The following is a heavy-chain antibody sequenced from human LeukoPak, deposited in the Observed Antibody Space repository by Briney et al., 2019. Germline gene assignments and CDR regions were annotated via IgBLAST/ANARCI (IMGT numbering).Heavy chain of an antibody. Sequence: SETLSLTCAVYGGSISSYYWSWIRQPPGKGLEWIGYIYYSGSTNYNPSLKSRVTISVDTSKNQFSLKLSSVTAADTAVYYCARCTRAGHDAFDIWGQGTMVTVSS. CDR2: IYYSGST. CDR1: GGSISSYY. CDR3: ARCTRAGHDAFDI. V-gene: IGHV4-59*08. J-gene: IGHJ3*02.